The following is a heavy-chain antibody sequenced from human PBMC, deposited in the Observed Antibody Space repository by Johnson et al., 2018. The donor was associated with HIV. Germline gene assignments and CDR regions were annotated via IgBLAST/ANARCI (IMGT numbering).Heavy chain of an antibody. CDR2: ISGSGGST. J-gene: IGHJ3*02. CDR3: GRESTCAGTAFDI. Sequence: VQLVESGGGLVRPGGSLRLSCVASGFSFIDYAMIWVRQAPGKGLEWVSAISGSGGSTYYADSVKGRFTISRDNSKNTLYLQMNSLRAEDTAVYYCGRESTCAGTAFDIWGQGTMVTVSS. V-gene: IGHV3-23*04. D-gene: IGHD1-1*01. CDR1: GFSFIDYA.